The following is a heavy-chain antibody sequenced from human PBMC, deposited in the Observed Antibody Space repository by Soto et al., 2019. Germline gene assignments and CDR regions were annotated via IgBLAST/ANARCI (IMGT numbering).Heavy chain of an antibody. CDR1: GGTFSSYA. D-gene: IGHD3-3*01. V-gene: IGHV1-69*13. Sequence: GASVKVSCKASGGTFSSYAISWVRQAPGQGLEWMGGIIPIFGTANYAQKFQGRVTITADESTSTAYMELSSLRSEDTAVYYCARDRPYYDFWSGPYGMDVWGLGTTVTVSS. CDR2: IIPIFGTA. CDR3: ARDRPYYDFWSGPYGMDV. J-gene: IGHJ6*02.